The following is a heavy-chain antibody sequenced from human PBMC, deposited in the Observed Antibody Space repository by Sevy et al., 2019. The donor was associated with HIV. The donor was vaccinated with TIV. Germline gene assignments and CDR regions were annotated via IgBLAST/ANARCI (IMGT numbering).Heavy chain of an antibody. V-gene: IGHV4-59*01. CDR1: GGSISSYY. Sequence: SETLSLTCTVSGGSISSYYWSWIRQPPGKGLEWIGYIYYSGSTNYNPSLKSRVTISVDTSKNQFSLKLSSVTAADTAVYYCARYYGSGSYYNGPIRTHRENYYYYMDVWGKGTTVTVSS. CDR2: IYYSGST. CDR3: ARYYGSGSYYNGPIRTHRENYYYYMDV. D-gene: IGHD3-10*01. J-gene: IGHJ6*03.